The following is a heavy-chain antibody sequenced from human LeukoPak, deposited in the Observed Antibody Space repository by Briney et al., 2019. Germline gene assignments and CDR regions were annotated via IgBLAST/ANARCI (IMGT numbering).Heavy chain of an antibody. CDR3: ARDRYGDGFAHLDY. D-gene: IGHD5-24*01. V-gene: IGHV1-2*02. Sequence: ASVKVSCKASGFSFTSYAIHWVRQAPGQGLEWMGWITPGGGTNYAQKFQGRVAITWGTSITTAYMDLSRLTSDNTAVYYCARDRYGDGFAHLDYWGQGALVTVSS. CDR2: ITPGGGT. J-gene: IGHJ4*02. CDR1: GFSFTSYA.